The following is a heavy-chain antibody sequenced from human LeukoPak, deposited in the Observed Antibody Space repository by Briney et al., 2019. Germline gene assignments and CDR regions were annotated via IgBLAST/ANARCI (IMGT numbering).Heavy chain of an antibody. Sequence: SETLSLTCTVSGGSISSSSYYWGWIRQPPGKGLEWIGSIYYSGSTYYNPSLKSRVTISVDTSKNQFSLKLSSVTAADTAVYYCARHGTVDTAMVSDYWGQGTLVTVSS. CDR3: ARHGTVDTAMVSDY. CDR2: IYYSGST. D-gene: IGHD5-18*01. V-gene: IGHV4-39*01. J-gene: IGHJ4*02. CDR1: GGSISSSSYY.